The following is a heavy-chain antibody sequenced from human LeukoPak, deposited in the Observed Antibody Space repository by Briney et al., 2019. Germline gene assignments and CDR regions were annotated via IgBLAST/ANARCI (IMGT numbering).Heavy chain of an antibody. CDR1: GFTFSSYE. CDR3: ARLYSSSSGLRASDY. Sequence: PAGGSLRLSCAASGFTFSSYEMNWVRQAPGKGLEWVSYISSSGSTIFYADSVKGRFTISRDNAKNSLYLQVNSLRAEDTAVYYCARLYSSSSGLRASDYWGQGTLVTVSS. CDR2: ISSSGSTI. J-gene: IGHJ4*02. D-gene: IGHD6-6*01. V-gene: IGHV3-48*03.